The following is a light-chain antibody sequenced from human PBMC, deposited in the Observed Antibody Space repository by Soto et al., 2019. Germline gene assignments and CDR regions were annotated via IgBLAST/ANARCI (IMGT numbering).Light chain of an antibody. Sequence: ERVCPQAASTGTLFAGERATVSWWASQSVSNNYLAWYQQKPGQAPRLLIYGASNWANGSADRFSGSGSGTGFTLTNIRLDWEDFALYLGQEYGRSQMFGPGTKLDIK. V-gene: IGKV3-20*01. CDR3: QEYGRSQM. J-gene: IGKJ1*01. CDR2: GAS. CDR1: QSVSNNY.